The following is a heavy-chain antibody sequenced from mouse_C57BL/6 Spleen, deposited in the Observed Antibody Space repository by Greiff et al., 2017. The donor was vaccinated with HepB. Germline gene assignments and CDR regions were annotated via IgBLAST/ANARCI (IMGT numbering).Heavy chain of an antibody. CDR1: GYTFPDYE. CDR3: SRSDCDRHAFPMRY. V-gene: IGHV1-15*01. Sequence: QVQLQQSGAELVRPGASVTQSCKASGYTFPDYEMHWVKRTPVHGLEWIGAIDPETGGTAYNQKFKGKAILTADKSSSTAYIALRSRTSEDSAVYYCSRSDCDRHAFPMRYWGDVASVTISS. J-gene: IGHJ4*01. CDR2: IDPETGGT.